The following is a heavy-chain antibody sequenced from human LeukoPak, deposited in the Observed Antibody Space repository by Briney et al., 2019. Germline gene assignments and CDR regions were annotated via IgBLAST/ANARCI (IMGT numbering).Heavy chain of an antibody. CDR3: AKRSTGLRFADY. Sequence: GRSLRLSSAASGFTFSSYGMHWVRQAPGKGLEWVAVIWYDGSNKYYADSVKGRFTISRDNSKNTLYLQMNSLRAEDTAVYYCAKRSTGLRFADYWGQGTLVTVSS. J-gene: IGHJ4*02. D-gene: IGHD3-3*01. CDR2: IWYDGSNK. V-gene: IGHV3-33*06. CDR1: GFTFSSYG.